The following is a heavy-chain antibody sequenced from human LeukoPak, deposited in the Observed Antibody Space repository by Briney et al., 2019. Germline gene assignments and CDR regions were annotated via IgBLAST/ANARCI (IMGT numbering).Heavy chain of an antibody. CDR2: IYSGGST. Sequence: GGSLRLSCGASGFTVSSNYMSWVRQAPGKGLEWVSVIYSGGSTYYADSVTGRFTISRDNSKDTLFLQMHSLRPGDTAVYYCVREDTPATANYWGQGTLVTISS. J-gene: IGHJ4*02. CDR3: VREDTPATANY. V-gene: IGHV3-53*01. CDR1: GFTVSSNY. D-gene: IGHD2-21*02.